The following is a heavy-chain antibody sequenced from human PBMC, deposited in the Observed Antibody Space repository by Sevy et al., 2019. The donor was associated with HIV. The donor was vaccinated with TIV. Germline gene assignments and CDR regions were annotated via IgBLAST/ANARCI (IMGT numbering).Heavy chain of an antibody. CDR2: IHYSGST. D-gene: IGHD3-3*01. V-gene: IGHV4-39*02. Sequence: SETLSLTCTVSGGSFSTSYYWGWVLQPLGKGPEWIGCIHYSGSTYYNPSLKSRVSISVDTSKNSFSLKLSSVTAADTAVYYSANMGRGYYFYFELWGQGTLVTVSS. CDR1: GGSFSTSYY. CDR3: ANMGRGYYFYFEL. J-gene: IGHJ4*02.